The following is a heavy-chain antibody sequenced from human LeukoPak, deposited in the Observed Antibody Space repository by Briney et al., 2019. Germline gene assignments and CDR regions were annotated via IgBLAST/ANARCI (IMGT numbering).Heavy chain of an antibody. CDR1: GGSISSSSYY. CDR3: ARGTAVAGIDY. V-gene: IGHV4-39*01. J-gene: IGHJ4*02. Sequence: SETLSLTCTVSGGSISSSSYYWGWIRQPPGKGLEWIGSLHYSGSTYYNPSLKSRVTISVDTSKNQFSLKLSSVTAADTAVYYCARGTAVAGIDYWGQGTLVTVSS. D-gene: IGHD6-19*01. CDR2: LHYSGST.